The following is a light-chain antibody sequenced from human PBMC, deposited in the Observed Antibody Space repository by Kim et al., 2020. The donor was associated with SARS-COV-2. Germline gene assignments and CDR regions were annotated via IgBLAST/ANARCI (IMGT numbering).Light chain of an antibody. J-gene: IGLJ3*02. Sequence: QLVLSQPPSASGTPGQRVTISCSGGSSNIGSNTVNWYQQFPGTAPKLLIYSNNRRPSGVPDRFSGSKSGTSASLAISGLQSEDEAVYYCAAWDASLNGLFGGGTQLTVL. CDR3: AAWDASLNGL. V-gene: IGLV1-44*01. CDR2: SNN. CDR1: SSNIGSNT.